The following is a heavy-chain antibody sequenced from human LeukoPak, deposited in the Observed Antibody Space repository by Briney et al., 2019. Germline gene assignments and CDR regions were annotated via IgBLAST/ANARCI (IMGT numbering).Heavy chain of an antibody. J-gene: IGHJ6*03. CDR2: INTDGSST. CDR3: AKAPHYSSSWYELPPYYYYMDV. CDR1: RFTFSSYW. V-gene: IGHV3-74*01. D-gene: IGHD6-13*01. Sequence: PGGSLRLSCAASRFTFSSYWMHWVRQAPGKGLVWVSRINTDGSSTTYADSVKGRFTISRDNAKNTLYLQMNSLRAGDTAVYYCAKAPHYSSSWYELPPYYYYMDVWGKGTTVTISS.